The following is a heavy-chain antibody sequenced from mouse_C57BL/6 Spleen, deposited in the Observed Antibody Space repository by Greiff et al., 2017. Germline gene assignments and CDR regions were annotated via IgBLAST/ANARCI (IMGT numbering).Heavy chain of an antibody. D-gene: IGHD2-5*01. Sequence: QVQLQQSGPELVKPGASVKISCKASGYAFSSSWMNWVKQRPGKGLEWIGRIYPGDGDTNYNGKFKGKATLTADKSSSTAYMQLSSLTSEDSAVYCCARWTLYSNYGYWGQGTTLTVSS. J-gene: IGHJ2*01. CDR3: ARWTLYSNYGY. CDR1: GYAFSSSW. V-gene: IGHV1-82*01. CDR2: IYPGDGDT.